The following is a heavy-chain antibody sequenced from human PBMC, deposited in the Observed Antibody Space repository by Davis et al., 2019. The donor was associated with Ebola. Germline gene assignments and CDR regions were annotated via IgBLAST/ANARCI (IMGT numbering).Heavy chain of an antibody. CDR3: ARSLAAVGPFDY. CDR2: IKQDGSEK. Sequence: LSLTCAASGFTFSSYWMSWVRQAPGKGLEWVANIKQDGSEKYYVDSVKGRFTISRDNAKNSLFLQMNSLRVEDTAVYYCARSLAAVGPFDYWGQGTLVTVSS. D-gene: IGHD6-13*01. J-gene: IGHJ4*02. V-gene: IGHV3-7*01. CDR1: GFTFSSYW.